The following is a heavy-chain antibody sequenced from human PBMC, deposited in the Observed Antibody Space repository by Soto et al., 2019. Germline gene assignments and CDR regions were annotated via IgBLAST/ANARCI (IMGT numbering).Heavy chain of an antibody. CDR2: ISDGGGNT. CDR1: GFSFSTYA. J-gene: IGHJ5*02. Sequence: EVQLLESGGGLVQPGGSLRLSCAVSGFSFSTYAMTWVRQAPGKGLEWVSGISDGGGNTYYADSVRGRFTISRDNSKDTLYMQIPSLRAEDASFYACANHAAYQLVSWFDPWGQGTLVTVSS. CDR3: ANHAAYQLVSWFDP. D-gene: IGHD2-2*01. V-gene: IGHV3-23*01.